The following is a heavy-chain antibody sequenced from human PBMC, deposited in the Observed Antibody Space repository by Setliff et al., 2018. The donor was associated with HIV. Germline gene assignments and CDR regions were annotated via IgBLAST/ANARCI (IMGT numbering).Heavy chain of an antibody. CDR3: ARDALADPGTLSYSYYMDV. CDR2: IGPLSGFK. Sequence: PGGSLRLSCVASGFTFSDYFMHWVRQAPGKGLEWVSYIGPLSGFKIYADSVKGRFTISRDSAKSSLYLQMHSLTAEDTAMYYCARDALADPGTLSYSYYMDVWGKGTTVTVSS. V-gene: IGHV3-11*06. J-gene: IGHJ6*03. D-gene: IGHD6-13*01. CDR1: GFTFSDYF.